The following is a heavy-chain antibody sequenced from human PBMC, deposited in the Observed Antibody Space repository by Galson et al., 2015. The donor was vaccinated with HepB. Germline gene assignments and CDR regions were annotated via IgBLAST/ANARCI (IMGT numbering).Heavy chain of an antibody. CDR2: INHSGST. D-gene: IGHD6-19*01. CDR1: GGSFSGYY. CDR3: ASGLGTVAVGHSKANLEVDY. Sequence: SETLSLTCAVYGGSFSGYYWSWIRQPPGKGLEWIGEINHSGSTNYNPSLKSRVTISVDTSKNQFSLKLSSVTAADTAVYYCASGLGTVAVGHSKANLEVDYWGQGTLVTVSS. V-gene: IGHV4-34*01. J-gene: IGHJ4*02.